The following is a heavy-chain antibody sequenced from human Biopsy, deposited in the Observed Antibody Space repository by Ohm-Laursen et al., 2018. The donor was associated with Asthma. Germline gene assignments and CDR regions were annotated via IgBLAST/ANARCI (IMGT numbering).Heavy chain of an antibody. J-gene: IGHJ4*02. V-gene: IGHV3-30-3*01. CDR2: GGSYYDGGLK. D-gene: IGHD3-3*01. Sequence: SLRLSCTASGFTFRSYAMHWVRQAPGKGLEWVAVGGSYYDGGLKYYADSVNGRFTVSRDDSKNTLHLQMNSLRPDDTAVYYCARDVMEWYLPAFDFWGQGTLVTVSS. CDR3: ARDVMEWYLPAFDF. CDR1: GFTFRSYA.